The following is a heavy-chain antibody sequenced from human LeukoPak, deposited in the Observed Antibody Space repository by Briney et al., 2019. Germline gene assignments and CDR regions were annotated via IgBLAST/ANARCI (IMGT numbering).Heavy chain of an antibody. Sequence: ASVKVSCKASGYTFTSYGINWARQAPGQGLEWVGWISAYAQKFQGRVTMTIDTSTGTAYIELRSLRSDDTAVYYCARRFNYYDSSGYYQGFYFDYWGLGTLVTVSS. CDR1: GYTFTSYG. D-gene: IGHD3-22*01. CDR2: ISAY. V-gene: IGHV1-18*01. J-gene: IGHJ4*02. CDR3: ARRFNYYDSSGYYQGFYFDY.